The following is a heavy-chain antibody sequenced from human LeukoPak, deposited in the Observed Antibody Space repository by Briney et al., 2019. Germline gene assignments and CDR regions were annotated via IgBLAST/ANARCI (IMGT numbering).Heavy chain of an antibody. J-gene: IGHJ4*02. V-gene: IGHV4-30-4*01. D-gene: IGHD2-15*01. CDR3: ARVVVVAATPQYYFDY. CDR1: GGSISSGDYY. Sequence: PSQTLSLTCTVSGGSISSGDYYWSWIRQPPGKGLEWIGYIYYSGSTYYNPSLKSRVTISLDTSKKQFSLKLSSVTAADTAVYYCARVVVVAATPQYYFDYWGQGTLVTVSS. CDR2: IYYSGST.